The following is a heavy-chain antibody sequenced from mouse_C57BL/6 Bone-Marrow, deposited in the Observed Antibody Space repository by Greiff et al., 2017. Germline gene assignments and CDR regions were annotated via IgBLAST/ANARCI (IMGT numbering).Heavy chain of an antibody. D-gene: IGHD1-1*01. CDR3: ARVRYYGSSHFDY. V-gene: IGHV1-52*01. CDR2: IDPSDSET. CDR1: GYTFTSYW. J-gene: IGHJ2*01. Sequence: QVQLQQPGAELVRPGSSVKLSCKASGYTFTSYWMHWVKQRPIQGLEWIGNIDPSDSETHYNQKFKDKAKFTVDKSSSTAYMRLSSLTSEDSAVYYCARVRYYGSSHFDYWGQGTTLTVSS.